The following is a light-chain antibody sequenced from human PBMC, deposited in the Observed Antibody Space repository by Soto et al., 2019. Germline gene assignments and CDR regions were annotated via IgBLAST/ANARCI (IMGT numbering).Light chain of an antibody. CDR1: QSITTW. V-gene: IGKV1-5*03. CDR3: QQYSSDFT. Sequence: DIQMTQSPSTLSASVGDRVSITCRASQSITTWLAWYQQKPGTAPKLLIYKASSLESGVPSRFSGSGSGTEFTLTSSSLQPDDFATYYCQQYSSDFTFGQGTKLEIK. CDR2: KAS. J-gene: IGKJ2*01.